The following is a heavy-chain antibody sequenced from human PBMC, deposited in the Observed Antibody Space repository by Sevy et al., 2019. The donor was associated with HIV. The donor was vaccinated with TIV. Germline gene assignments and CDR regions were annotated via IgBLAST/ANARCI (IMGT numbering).Heavy chain of an antibody. D-gene: IGHD3-3*01. CDR2: ISHDGSHK. Sequence: GGSLRLSCVASGFTFRTYGIHWVRQAPGKGLEWVAVISHDGSHKYNADSVKGRFIISRENSKNALYLQMSSLRVDDTAVYYCAKDSRPNLLYNDLWSGSSGIDVWGQGTTVTVSS. CDR1: GFTFRTYG. V-gene: IGHV3-30*18. J-gene: IGHJ6*02. CDR3: AKDSRPNLLYNDLWSGSSGIDV.